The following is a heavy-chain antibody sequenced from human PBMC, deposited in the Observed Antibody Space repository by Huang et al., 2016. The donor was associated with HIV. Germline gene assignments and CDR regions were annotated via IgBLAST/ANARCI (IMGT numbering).Heavy chain of an antibody. J-gene: IGHJ5*02. CDR1: GFSFDSFA. V-gene: IGHV3-21*01. D-gene: IGHD3-10*01. CDR3: VRENYGSGSTLHWFDP. CDR2: ITASSSFK. Sequence: DVQLVESGGGLAKPGGSLRLSCAASGFSFDSFAMHWVRQAPGKGLEWVASITASSSFKDYAGSLTGRFTVSRDNAKNSLYLQMNSLRPEDTAVYYCVRENYGSGSTLHWFDPWGQGTLVTVSS.